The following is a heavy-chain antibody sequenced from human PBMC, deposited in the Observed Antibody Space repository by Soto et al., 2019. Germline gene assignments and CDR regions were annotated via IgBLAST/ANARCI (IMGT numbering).Heavy chain of an antibody. CDR1: GVSVNSGDYY. J-gene: IGHJ5*02. CDR2: FYYSGIT. D-gene: IGHD1-26*01. Sequence: ASETLSLTRTVSGVSVNSGDYYWRWIRQPPWKGLEWIGYFYYSGITNYNPSLKSRVTISADTSRNQFSLTLTSVTAADAAVYYCAQIVVGATVDLWGQGSPVTVSS. V-gene: IGHV4-61*08. CDR3: AQIVVGATVDL.